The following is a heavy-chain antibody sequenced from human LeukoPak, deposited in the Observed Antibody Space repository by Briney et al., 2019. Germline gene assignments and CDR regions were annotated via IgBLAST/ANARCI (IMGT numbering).Heavy chain of an antibody. Sequence: ASVKVSCKASGYTFTSYGISWVRQAPGQGLEWMGWSSGYNGNTNYAQKLQGRVTITADESTSTAYMELSSLRSEDTAVYYCARGIGVYCSGGSCYTELGYWGQGTLVTVSS. CDR1: GYTFTSYG. CDR3: ARGIGVYCSGGSCYTELGY. D-gene: IGHD2-15*01. J-gene: IGHJ4*02. CDR2: SSGYNGNT. V-gene: IGHV1-18*01.